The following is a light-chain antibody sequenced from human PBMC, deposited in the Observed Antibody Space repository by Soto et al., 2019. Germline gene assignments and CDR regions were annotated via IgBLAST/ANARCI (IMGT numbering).Light chain of an antibody. Sequence: DLQMTQSPSSLSASVGDRVTITCRASQGISNYLAWYQQKPGKVPKLLIYAESTLQSGVPSRFSGSGSGTDFTLTISGLQPEDVATYYCRKYNSAPRTFGPGTKVDI. CDR2: AES. CDR1: QGISNY. CDR3: RKYNSAPRT. J-gene: IGKJ3*01. V-gene: IGKV1-27*01.